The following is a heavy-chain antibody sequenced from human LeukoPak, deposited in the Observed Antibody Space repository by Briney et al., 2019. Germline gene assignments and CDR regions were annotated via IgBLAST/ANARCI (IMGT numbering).Heavy chain of an antibody. CDR2: VDHEDGET. J-gene: IGHJ4*02. Sequence: GASVKVSCKVSGYTFTDYYMHWVQQAPGKGLEWMGLVDHEDGETIYAEKFQGRVTITADTSTDTAYMELSSLRSEDTAVYYCATGLGDFWNFDYWGQGTLVTVSS. V-gene: IGHV1-69-2*01. D-gene: IGHD4-17*01. CDR1: GYTFTDYY. CDR3: ATGLGDFWNFDY.